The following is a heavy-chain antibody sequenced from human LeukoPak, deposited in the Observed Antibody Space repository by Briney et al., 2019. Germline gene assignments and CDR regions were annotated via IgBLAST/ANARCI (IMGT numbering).Heavy chain of an antibody. CDR2: INAGNGNT. J-gene: IGHJ4*02. Sequence: APVKVAYKASGYRFSTYTMHWVRQAPGQRLECMGGINAGNGNTKYSQNFQGRVTITRDTSANTAYMEMSSLRSEDTAVYYCAREIDRDDYNRFFDYWGQGTLVSVSS. V-gene: IGHV1-3*01. CDR3: AREIDRDDYNRFFDY. D-gene: IGHD5-24*01. CDR1: GYRFSTYT.